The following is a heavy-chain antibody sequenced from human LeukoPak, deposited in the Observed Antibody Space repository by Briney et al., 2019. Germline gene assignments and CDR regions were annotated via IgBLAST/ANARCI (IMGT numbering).Heavy chain of an antibody. Sequence: GASVKVSCKASGYTFTGYYMHWVRQAPGQGLEWMGWINPNSGGTSYAQKFQGRVTMTRDTSTSTVYMELSSLRSEDTAVYYCARDSSYDSMDVWGQGTTVTVSS. D-gene: IGHD3-22*01. J-gene: IGHJ6*02. CDR3: ARDSSYDSMDV. V-gene: IGHV1-2*02. CDR1: GYTFTGYY. CDR2: INPNSGGT.